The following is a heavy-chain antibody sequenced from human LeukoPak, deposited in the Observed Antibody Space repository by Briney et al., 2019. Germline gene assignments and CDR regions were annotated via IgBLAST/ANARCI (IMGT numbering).Heavy chain of an antibody. CDR3: ARDLDY. V-gene: IGHV3-7*04. Sequence: GGSLRLSCAASGFNFNTYWMSWARQAPGKGLEWVANIKQDGSDKYYVDSVKGRFTISRDNAKNSLYLQMNSLRAEDTAVYYCARDLDYWGQGTLVTVSS. J-gene: IGHJ4*02. CDR2: IKQDGSDK. CDR1: GFNFNTYW.